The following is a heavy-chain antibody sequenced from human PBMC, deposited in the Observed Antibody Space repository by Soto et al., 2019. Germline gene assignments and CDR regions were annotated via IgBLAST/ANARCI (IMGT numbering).Heavy chain of an antibody. CDR1: GGSINRGGYY. Sequence: QVQLQESGPGLGKPSQTLSLTCTVSGGSINRGGYYWTWIRQHPGKGLEWIGSVYYSGSTNYNPSLMSRLTISVDTSKNQFSLRLSSVSAADTAVYYCARGAGGNFYFDYWGQGTLVTVSS. CDR2: VYYSGST. D-gene: IGHD2-21*02. V-gene: IGHV4-31*03. J-gene: IGHJ4*02. CDR3: ARGAGGNFYFDY.